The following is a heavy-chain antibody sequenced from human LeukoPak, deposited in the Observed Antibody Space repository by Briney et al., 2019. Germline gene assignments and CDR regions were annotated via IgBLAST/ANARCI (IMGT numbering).Heavy chain of an antibody. CDR3: ARGRYGDYAFDY. D-gene: IGHD4-17*01. V-gene: IGHV3-74*01. CDR2: INTDGSST. Sequence: GGSLRLSCAASGFTFSSYWMHWVRQVPGKGLVWVSHINTDGSSTTYADSVKGRFTISRDNAKNTLYLQMNNLRAEDTAVYYCARGRYGDYAFDYWGQGTLLTVSS. CDR1: GFTFSSYW. J-gene: IGHJ4*02.